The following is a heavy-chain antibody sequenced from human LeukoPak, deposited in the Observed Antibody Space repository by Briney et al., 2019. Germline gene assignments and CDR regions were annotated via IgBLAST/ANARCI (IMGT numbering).Heavy chain of an antibody. CDR1: GGSISSGSYY. V-gene: IGHV4-61*02. Sequence: PSQTLSLTCTVSGGSISSGSYYWSWIRQPAGKGLEWIGRIYTSGSTNYNPSLKSRVTISVDTSKNQFSLKLSSVTAADTAVYYCARDFPPHTRYWGQGTLVTVSS. CDR3: ARDFPPHTRY. CDR2: IYTSGST. D-gene: IGHD2-2*02. J-gene: IGHJ4*02.